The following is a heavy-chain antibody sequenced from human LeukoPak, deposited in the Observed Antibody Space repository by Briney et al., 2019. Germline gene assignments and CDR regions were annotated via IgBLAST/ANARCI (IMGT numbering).Heavy chain of an antibody. CDR1: GYSFTNYW. J-gene: IGHJ5*02. Sequence: GESLKISCKGSGYSFTNYWIGWVRQMPGKGLEWMGIIYLGDSDTRYSPSFQGQVTISADKSISTAYLQWSSLKASDTAMYYCARQEYCSGGSCYTWFDPWGQGTLVTVSS. CDR3: ARQEYCSGGSCYTWFDP. V-gene: IGHV5-51*01. D-gene: IGHD2-15*01. CDR2: IYLGDSDT.